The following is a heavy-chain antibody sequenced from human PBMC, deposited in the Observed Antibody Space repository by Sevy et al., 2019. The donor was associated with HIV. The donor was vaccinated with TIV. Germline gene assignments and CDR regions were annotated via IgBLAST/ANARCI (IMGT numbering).Heavy chain of an antibody. CDR2: IKSKTDGGTT. D-gene: IGHD4-17*01. Sequence: GGSLRLSCVASGFTFSNAWMSWVRQAPGKGLEWVGRIKSKTDGGTTDYAAPVKGRFTISIDDSKNTLYLQMNSLKTDDTAVYYCTTVRLRGSRDYWGQGTLVTVSS. CDR1: GFTFSNAW. J-gene: IGHJ4*02. CDR3: TTVRLRGSRDY. V-gene: IGHV3-15*01.